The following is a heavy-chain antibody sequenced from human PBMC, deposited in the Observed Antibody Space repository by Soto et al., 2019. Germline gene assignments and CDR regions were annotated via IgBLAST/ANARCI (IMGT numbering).Heavy chain of an antibody. D-gene: IGHD4-17*01. CDR1: GFTFSSYW. CDR2: INGDGSST. V-gene: IGHV3-74*01. Sequence: PGGSLRLSCAASGFTFSSYWMHWVRQAPGRGLVWLSRINGDGSSTSYYADSVKGRFTISRDNAKNSLYLQMNSLRAEDTAVYYCAREAPPVTVIDGAEAFDIWGQGTMVTVSS. J-gene: IGHJ3*02. CDR3: AREAPPVTVIDGAEAFDI.